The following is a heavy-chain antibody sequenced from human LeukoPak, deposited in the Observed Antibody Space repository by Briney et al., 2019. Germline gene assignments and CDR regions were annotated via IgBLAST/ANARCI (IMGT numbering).Heavy chain of an antibody. V-gene: IGHV3-48*03. J-gene: IGHJ4*02. D-gene: IGHD5-24*01. CDR3: ARDHMAAITGYFDS. CDR2: IDNSGDTR. Sequence: SGGSLRLSCAASGFTFSSYQMNWVRQAPGKGLEWISYIDNSGDTRFYADSVKGRFTISRDNAKNSLYLQMNSLRGEDTAVYYCARDHMAAITGYFDSWGQGTLVTVSS. CDR1: GFTFSSYQ.